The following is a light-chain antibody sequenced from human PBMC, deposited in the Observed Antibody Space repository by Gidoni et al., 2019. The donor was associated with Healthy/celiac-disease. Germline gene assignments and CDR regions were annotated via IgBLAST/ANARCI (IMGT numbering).Light chain of an antibody. CDR2: WAS. V-gene: IGKV4-1*01. J-gene: IGKJ1*01. CDR1: QSVLYSSNNKHY. Sequence: DIVLNQSPDSLAVSLGERATINCKSSQSVLYSSNNKHYLAWYQQKPGQPPKLLIYWASTRESGVPDRFSGSGSGTDFTLTISSLQAEDVAVYYCQQYYSTPRTFGQGTKVEIK. CDR3: QQYYSTPRT.